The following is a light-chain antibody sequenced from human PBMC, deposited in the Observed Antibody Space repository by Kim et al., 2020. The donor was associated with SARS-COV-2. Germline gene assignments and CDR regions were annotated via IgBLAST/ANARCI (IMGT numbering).Light chain of an antibody. Sequence: SPEQSITIACTAPNSAGYNYFSWYQQHPGKAPKLIIYDDNKRPSGISDRFSASKSGSTASLIVTGLQTEDEADYYCSSYTDSGTWIFGGGTQLTVL. J-gene: IGLJ2*01. V-gene: IGLV2-14*03. CDR1: NSAGYNY. CDR2: DDN. CDR3: SSYTDSGTWI.